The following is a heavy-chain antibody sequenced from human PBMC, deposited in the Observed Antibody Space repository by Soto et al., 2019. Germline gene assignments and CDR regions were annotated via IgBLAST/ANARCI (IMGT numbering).Heavy chain of an antibody. CDR2: ISGSGGST. CDR3: AKGGVVVQPLFDY. V-gene: IGHV3-23*01. CDR1: VFTFSSYA. Sequence: GGSLRLSGAASVFTFSSYAMSWVRQAPGKGLEWVSAISGSGGSTYYADSVKGRFTISRDNSKNTLYLQMNSLRAEDTAVYYCAKGGVVVQPLFDYWGQGTLVTVSS. J-gene: IGHJ4*02. D-gene: IGHD3-22*01.